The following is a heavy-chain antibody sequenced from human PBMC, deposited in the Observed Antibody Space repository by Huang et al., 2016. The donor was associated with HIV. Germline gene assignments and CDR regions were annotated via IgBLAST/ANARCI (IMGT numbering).Heavy chain of an antibody. CDR2: IYHSGTT. Sequence: QLQLQESGPGLVKPSETLSLTCTVSGGSISSSSYYWGWIRHPPGKGLEWIGSIYHSGTTYYNPSLKIRVTISVATSRTQFSLKLSSGTAADTAVYYCAAHGRIVGIPAAPLRFDPWGQGTLVTVSS. J-gene: IGHJ5*02. V-gene: IGHV4-39*01. D-gene: IGHD6-13*01. CDR1: GGSISSSSYY. CDR3: AAHGRIVGIPAAPLRFDP.